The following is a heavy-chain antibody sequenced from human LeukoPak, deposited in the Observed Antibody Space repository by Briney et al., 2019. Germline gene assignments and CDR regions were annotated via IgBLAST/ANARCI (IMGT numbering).Heavy chain of an antibody. V-gene: IGHV5-51*01. CDR1: GYSFTTYW. CDR3: ARGAYYYDSSAYYWFDS. J-gene: IGHJ5*01. Sequence: GESLKISCKGSGYSFTTYWIGWVRQMPGKGLEWTGIIYPDDSDTRYSPSFQGQVTISADKSISTAYLQWSSLKASDTAMYYCARGAYYYDSSAYYWFDSWGQGTLVTVSS. CDR2: IYPDDSDT. D-gene: IGHD3-22*01.